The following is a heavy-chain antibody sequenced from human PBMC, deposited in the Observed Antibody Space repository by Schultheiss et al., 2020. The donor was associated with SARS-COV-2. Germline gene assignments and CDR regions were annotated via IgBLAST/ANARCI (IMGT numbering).Heavy chain of an antibody. CDR1: GFTFSSSV. V-gene: IGHV1-58*01. CDR2: IVVGSGNT. CDR3: ARGKTWLQFDS. D-gene: IGHD6-19*01. J-gene: IGHJ4*02. Sequence: SVKVSCKASGFTFSSSVVQWVRQARGQRLEWIGWIVVGSGNTIYAQEFQERVTITRDMSTRTAYMELNSLRSEDTAVYYCARGKTWLQFDSWGQGALVTVSS.